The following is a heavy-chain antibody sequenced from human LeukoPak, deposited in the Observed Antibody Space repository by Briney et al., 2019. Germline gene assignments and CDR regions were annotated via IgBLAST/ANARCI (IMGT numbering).Heavy chain of an antibody. J-gene: IGHJ4*02. D-gene: IGHD6-19*01. CDR1: GFTFTTSA. CDR3: AADSWYSSGWYYFDY. CDR2: IVVGSGNT. V-gene: IGHV1-58*01. Sequence: SVKVSCKASGFTFTTSAVQWVRQARGQRLEWIGWIVVGSGNTNYAQKFQERVTITRDVSTSTAYMELSSLRSEDTAVYYCAADSWYSSGWYYFDYWGQGTLVTVSS.